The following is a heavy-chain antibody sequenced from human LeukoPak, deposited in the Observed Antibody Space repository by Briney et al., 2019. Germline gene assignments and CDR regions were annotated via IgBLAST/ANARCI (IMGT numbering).Heavy chain of an antibody. CDR2: IIPIFGTA. CDR3: AISVTMVVTLLLDP. CDR1: GGTFSSYA. V-gene: IGHV1-69*05. J-gene: IGHJ5*02. Sequence: ASVKVSCKASGGTFSSYAISWVRQAPGQGLEWMGRIIPIFGTANYAQKFQGRVTITTDESTSTAYMELSSLRSEDTAVYYCAISVTMVVTLLLDPWGQGTLVTVSS. D-gene: IGHD4-23*01.